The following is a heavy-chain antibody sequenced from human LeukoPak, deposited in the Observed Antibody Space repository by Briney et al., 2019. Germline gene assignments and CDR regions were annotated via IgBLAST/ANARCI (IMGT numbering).Heavy chain of an antibody. CDR3: ARGVIVAADYSDAFDI. CDR1: GYTFTGYY. D-gene: IGHD2-2*01. CDR2: INPNSGGT. Sequence: ASVKVSCKASGYTFTGYYMHWVRQAPGQGLEWMGWINPNSGGTNYAQKFQGWVTMTRDTSISTAYMELSRLRSDDTAVYYCARGVIVAADYSDAFDIWGQGTMVTVSS. J-gene: IGHJ3*02. V-gene: IGHV1-2*04.